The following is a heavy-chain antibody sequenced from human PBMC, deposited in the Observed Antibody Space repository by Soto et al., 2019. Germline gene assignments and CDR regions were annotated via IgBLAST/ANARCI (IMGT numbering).Heavy chain of an antibody. CDR1: GYSFTSYW. CDR3: ARLRALYLGYCSGGSCYSDPALDY. CDR2: XYPGDSDT. J-gene: IGHJ4*02. Sequence: PGESLKISRKGSGYSFTSYWIGWVRQMPGKGLXXXXXXYPGDSDTRYSPSFQGQVTISADKSISTAYLQWSSLKASDTAMYYCARLRALYLGYCSGGSCYSDPALDYWGQGTLVTVSS. V-gene: IGHV5-51*01. D-gene: IGHD2-15*01.